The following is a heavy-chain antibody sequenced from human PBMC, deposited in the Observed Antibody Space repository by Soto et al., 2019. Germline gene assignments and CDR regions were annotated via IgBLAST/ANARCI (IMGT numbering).Heavy chain of an antibody. V-gene: IGHV4-34*01. D-gene: IGHD5-18*01. CDR2: SNHVGNT. J-gene: IGHJ4*02. CDR1: GGSFSGYY. CDR3: ARVLIAGVTTD. Sequence: QVQLQQWGAGLLKPSETLSLTCAVYGGSFSGYYWSWIRQPPGKGLEWIGESNHVGNTNYNPSLKSRVNMSVDPSKKQFSLRLTSVTAADTAVYYCARVLIAGVTTDWGQGTLVIVSS.